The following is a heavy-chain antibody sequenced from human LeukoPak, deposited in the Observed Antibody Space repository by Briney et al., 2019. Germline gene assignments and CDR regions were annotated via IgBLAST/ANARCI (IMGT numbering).Heavy chain of an antibody. CDR2: IWYDGSNK. CDR1: GFTFSGFG. V-gene: IGHV3-33*01. Sequence: GGSLRLSCAASGFTFSGFGMHWVRQAPGKGLEWVAVIWYDGSNKYYADSVKGRFTISRDNPKNTLYVQMNSLRAEGTAVYYCARGRGADYGGNSGYFDYWGQGTLVTVSS. J-gene: IGHJ4*02. D-gene: IGHD4-23*01. CDR3: ARGRGADYGGNSGYFDY.